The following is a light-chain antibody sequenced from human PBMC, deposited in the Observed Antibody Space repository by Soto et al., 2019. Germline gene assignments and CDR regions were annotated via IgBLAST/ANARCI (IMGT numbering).Light chain of an antibody. V-gene: IGKV4-1*01. CDR2: WAS. CDR1: QSVLYSSNNKNY. CDR3: QQYSTTPPT. Sequence: DIVITQSPQSLGVSLGDPATINCKSSQSVLYSSNNKNYLAWYQQKQGQPPRLXFYWASTRESGVPDRFSGSGSGTDFNLTISSLQAEDVGVYYCQQYSTTPPTFGQGTKVDIK. J-gene: IGKJ1*01.